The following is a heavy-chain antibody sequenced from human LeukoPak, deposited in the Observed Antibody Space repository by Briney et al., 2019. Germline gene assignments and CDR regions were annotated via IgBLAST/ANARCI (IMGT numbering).Heavy chain of an antibody. CDR1: GGSISSYY. CDR3: ASGVGYSGYDYAFDI. D-gene: IGHD5-12*01. V-gene: IGHV4-4*07. CDR2: IYTSGST. Sequence: SETLSLTCTVSGGSISSYYWSWIRQPAGKGLEWIGRIYTSGSTNYNASLKSRVTMSVDTSKNQFSLKLSSVTAADTAVYYRASGVGYSGYDYAFDIWGQGTMVTVSS. J-gene: IGHJ3*02.